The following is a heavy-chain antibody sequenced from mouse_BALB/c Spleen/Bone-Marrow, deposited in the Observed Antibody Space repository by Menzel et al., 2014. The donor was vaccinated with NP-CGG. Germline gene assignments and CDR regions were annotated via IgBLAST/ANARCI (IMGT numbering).Heavy chain of an antibody. Sequence: LVKTRASVQISCKAFGYSFTGYYMHWVKQSHGKSLEWIGYISCYNGATSYNQKFKGKATFTVDTSSSTAYMQFNSLTSEDSAVYYCVKGVYGNPCAYWGQGTLGTVAA. CDR1: GYSFTGYY. J-gene: IGHJ3*01. D-gene: IGHD2-1*01. CDR3: VKGVYGNPCAY. V-gene: IGHV1S34*01. CDR2: ISCYNGAT.